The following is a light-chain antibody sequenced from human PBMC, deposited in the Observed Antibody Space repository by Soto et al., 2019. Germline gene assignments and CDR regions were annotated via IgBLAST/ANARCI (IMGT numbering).Light chain of an antibody. V-gene: IGKV1-5*03. CDR1: QTISSW. CDR3: QHYNSYPVT. CDR2: KAS. Sequence: DIQMTQSPSTLSASVGDRVTITCRASQTISSWLAWYQQKPGKAPKLLIYKASSLESGVPSRFSGSGSGTEFTLTISSLQPDGFATYYCQHYNSYPVTFGQGTKVDIK. J-gene: IGKJ1*01.